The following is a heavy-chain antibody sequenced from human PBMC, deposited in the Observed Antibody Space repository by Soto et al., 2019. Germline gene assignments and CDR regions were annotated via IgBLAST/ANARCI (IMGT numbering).Heavy chain of an antibody. CDR3: ARYSRGYCSSTSCYPRISGRYDP. J-gene: IGHJ5*02. V-gene: IGHV1-69*13. CDR2: IIPIFGTA. D-gene: IGHD2-2*01. CDR1: GGTFSSYA. Sequence: SVKVSCKASGGTFSSYAISWVRQAPGQGLEWMGGIIPIFGTANYAQKFQGRVTITADESTSTAYMELSSLRSEDTAVYYCARYSRGYCSSTSCYPRISGRYDPWCQETLVTV.